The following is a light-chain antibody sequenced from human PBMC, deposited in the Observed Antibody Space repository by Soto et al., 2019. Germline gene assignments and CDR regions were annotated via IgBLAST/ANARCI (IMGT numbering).Light chain of an antibody. CDR2: HAS. J-gene: IGKJ1*01. Sequence: DIQRTQSPSSLSASVGDRVTITCQASQDINNYLNWYQQKPGTAPKVLIYHASNLQGGVPSRFSGSGSGTAFTLTISSLQPDDFATYYCQQYNSYSFGQGTKVEIK. CDR1: QDINNY. V-gene: IGKV1-16*01. CDR3: QQYNSYS.